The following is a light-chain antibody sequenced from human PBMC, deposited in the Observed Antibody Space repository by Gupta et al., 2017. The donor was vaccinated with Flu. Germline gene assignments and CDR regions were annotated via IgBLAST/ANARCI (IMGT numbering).Light chain of an antibody. CDR2: GDL. V-gene: IGLV3-21*03. CDR1: KGGSKR. CDR3: QVRDRTSDRLV. J-gene: IGLJ3*02. Sequence: GNRARSTCGGNKGGSKRVHWYQQKPGQAPLLVVYGDLHRPSGVPVRFSASNSGNTATLTSSRVEDGADADYYSQVRDRTSDRLVFGGGTKLTVL.